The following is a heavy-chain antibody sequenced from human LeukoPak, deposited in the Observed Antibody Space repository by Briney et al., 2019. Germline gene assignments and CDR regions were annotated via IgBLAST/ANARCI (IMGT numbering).Heavy chain of an antibody. V-gene: IGHV5-51*01. D-gene: IGHD6-19*01. J-gene: IGHJ4*02. CDR1: GYTFTSYW. Sequence: GESLNISCKGSGYTFTSYWIGWVRQVPGKGLGWMWIIYAGDSDTRYNSSFQAQVTGSAAKAISTAYLQWSSLKASDTAMYYCARHLTWASGWTADYFDYWGQGTLVTVSP. CDR3: ARHLTWASGWTADYFDY. CDR2: IYAGDSDT.